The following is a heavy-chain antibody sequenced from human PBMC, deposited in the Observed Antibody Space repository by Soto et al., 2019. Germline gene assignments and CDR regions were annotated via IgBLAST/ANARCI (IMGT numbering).Heavy chain of an antibody. CDR1: GYTFTSYG. J-gene: IGHJ4*02. Sequence: QVHLVQSGAEAKKPGASVKVSCKASGYTFTSYGITWVRQAPGQGLEWMGWISAHNGNTDYAQKLQGRVIVTRDTSTSTAYMELRSLISDDTAVYYCARWRYGDYWGQGALVTVSS. CDR2: ISAHNGNT. D-gene: IGHD1-1*01. CDR3: ARWRYGDY. V-gene: IGHV1-18*01.